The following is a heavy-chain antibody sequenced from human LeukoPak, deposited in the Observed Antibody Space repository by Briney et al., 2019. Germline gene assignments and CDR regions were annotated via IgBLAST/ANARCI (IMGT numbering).Heavy chain of an antibody. J-gene: IGHJ4*02. V-gene: IGHV4-59*01. CDR1: GGSITDYH. Sequence: SETLSLTCTVSGGSITDYHWSWIRQPPGKGLEYIGYIYNRGSTFYNPSLKSRVTISVDTSKNQFSLKLSSVTAADTAVYYCARDRRYYFDYWGQGTLVTVSS. CDR2: IYNRGST. CDR3: ARDRRYYFDY. D-gene: IGHD3-16*01.